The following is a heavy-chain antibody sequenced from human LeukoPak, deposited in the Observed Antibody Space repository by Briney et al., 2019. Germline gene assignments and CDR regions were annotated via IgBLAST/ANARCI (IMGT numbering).Heavy chain of an antibody. Sequence: SETLSLTCTVSGGSISSYYWSWIRQPAGKGLEWIGRIYTSGSTNYNPSLKSRVTMSVGTSKNQFSLKLSSVAAADTAVYYCARDKYGSSPIYTKRHNWFDPWGQGTLVTVSS. CDR1: GGSISSYY. CDR3: ARDKYGSSPIYTKRHNWFDP. CDR2: IYTSGST. V-gene: IGHV4-4*07. J-gene: IGHJ5*02. D-gene: IGHD6-6*01.